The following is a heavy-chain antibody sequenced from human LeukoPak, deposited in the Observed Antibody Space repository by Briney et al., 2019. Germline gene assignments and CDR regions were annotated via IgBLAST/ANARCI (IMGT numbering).Heavy chain of an antibody. Sequence: SVKVSCKASGGTFSSYAISWVRQAPGQGLEWMGGIIPIFGTANYAQKFQGKVTITADKSTSTAYMELSSLRSEDTAVYYCARQTLSSGWYLDYRGQGTLVTVSS. CDR3: ARQTLSSGWYLDY. CDR1: GGTFSSYA. D-gene: IGHD6-19*01. V-gene: IGHV1-69*06. CDR2: IIPIFGTA. J-gene: IGHJ4*02.